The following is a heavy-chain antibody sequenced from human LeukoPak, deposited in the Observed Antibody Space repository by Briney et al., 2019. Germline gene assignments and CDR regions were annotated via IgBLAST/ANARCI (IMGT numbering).Heavy chain of an antibody. CDR3: ARGVVAAPQTFDY. Sequence: SETLSLTCTVSGGSISSFYWSWFYWSWIRQPPGKGLEWIGYIYFSGSTNYNPSLKSRVTISEDTSKNQFSLKLSSVTAADTAVYYCARGVVAAPQTFDYWGQGTLVTVSS. J-gene: IGHJ4*02. D-gene: IGHD2-15*01. CDR2: IYFSGST. V-gene: IGHV4-61*08. CDR1: GGSISS.